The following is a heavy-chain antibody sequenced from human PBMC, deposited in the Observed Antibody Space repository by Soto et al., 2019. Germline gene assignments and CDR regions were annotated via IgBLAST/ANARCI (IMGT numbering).Heavy chain of an antibody. V-gene: IGHV1-18*01. CDR3: ARNTLGYCSSTSCYPDRNWFDP. CDR1: GYTFTSYG. J-gene: IGHJ5*02. CDR2: ISAYNGNT. Sequence: GASVKVSCKASGYTFTSYGISWVRQAPGQGLEWMGWISAYNGNTNYAQKLQGRVTMTTDISTSTAYMELRSLRSDDTAVYYCARNTLGYCSSTSCYPDRNWFDPWGQGTLVTVSS. D-gene: IGHD2-2*01.